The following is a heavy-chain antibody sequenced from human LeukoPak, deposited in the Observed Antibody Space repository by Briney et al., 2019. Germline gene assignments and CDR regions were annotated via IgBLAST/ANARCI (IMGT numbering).Heavy chain of an antibody. CDR2: IKQDGSEK. D-gene: IGHD6-13*01. CDR1: GFIFRSYW. CDR3: AKGIEYSNSWTFDY. Sequence: GGSLRLSCTGSGFIFRSYWMTWVRQAPGKGLEWVANIKQDGSEKYCVDSVKGRFTISRDNSKNTVFLQINSLRAEDTAVYYCAKGIEYSNSWTFDYWGQGTLVTVSS. V-gene: IGHV3-7*03. J-gene: IGHJ4*02.